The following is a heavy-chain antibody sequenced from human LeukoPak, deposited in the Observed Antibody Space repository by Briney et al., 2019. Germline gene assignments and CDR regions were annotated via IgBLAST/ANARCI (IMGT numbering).Heavy chain of an antibody. CDR2: ISSSSSYI. D-gene: IGHD5-18*01. V-gene: IGHV3-21*01. CDR3: AKRGGYSHGWCFDY. CDR1: GFTFSSYS. J-gene: IGHJ4*02. Sequence: GGSLRLSCAASGFTFSSYSMNWVRQAPGKGLEWVSSISSSSSYIYYADSVKGRFTISRDNAKNSLYLQMNSLRAEDTAVYYCAKRGGYSHGWCFDYWGQGTLVTVSS.